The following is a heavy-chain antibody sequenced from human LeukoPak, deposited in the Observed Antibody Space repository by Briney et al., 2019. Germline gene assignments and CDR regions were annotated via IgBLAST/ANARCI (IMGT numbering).Heavy chain of an antibody. CDR1: GYSISSGYY. Sequence: SSETLSLTCTVSGYSISSGYYWGWIRQPPGKGLEWIGSIYHSGSTYYNPSLKSRVTISVDTSKNQFSLKLSSVTAADTAVYYCARVGYSGSDGLWGQGTLVTVSS. CDR3: ARVGYSGSDGL. V-gene: IGHV4-38-2*02. J-gene: IGHJ4*02. CDR2: IYHSGST. D-gene: IGHD1-26*01.